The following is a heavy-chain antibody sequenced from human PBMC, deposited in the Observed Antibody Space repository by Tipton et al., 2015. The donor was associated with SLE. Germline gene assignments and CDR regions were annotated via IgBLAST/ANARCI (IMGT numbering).Heavy chain of an antibody. CDR2: IYYSGST. V-gene: IGHV4-59*12. D-gene: IGHD7-27*01. CDR3: AREGGGGNWGIDY. CDR1: GGSISSYY. Sequence: GLVKPSETLSLTCTVSGGSISSYYWSWIRQPPGKGLEWIGYIYYSGSTNYNPSLKSRVTMSVDTSKNQFSLKLSSVTAADTAVYYCAREGGGGNWGIDYWGQGTLVTVSS. J-gene: IGHJ4*02.